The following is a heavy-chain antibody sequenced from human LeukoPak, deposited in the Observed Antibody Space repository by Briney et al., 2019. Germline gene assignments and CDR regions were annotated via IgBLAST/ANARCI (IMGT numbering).Heavy chain of an antibody. D-gene: IGHD2-15*01. V-gene: IGHV4-30-4*01. J-gene: IGHJ4*02. CDR1: GGPMRRGDYY. CDR2: IYHSGNT. CDR3: ARKDGSSYYFDN. Sequence: SETLSLTCTVSGGPMRRGDYYWTWIRQPPGRSLEWIGYIYHSGNTYYNPSLKSRLSISLDTSRNQFSLRLSSVSAADTAVYYCARKDGSSYYFDNWGQGTLVTVSS.